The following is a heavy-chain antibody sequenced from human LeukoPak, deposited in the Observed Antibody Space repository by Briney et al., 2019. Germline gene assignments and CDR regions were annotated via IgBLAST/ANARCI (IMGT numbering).Heavy chain of an antibody. J-gene: IGHJ6*03. D-gene: IGHD3-10*01. CDR1: GGSISSSSYY. CDR2: IYYSGST. Sequence: SETLSLTCTVSGGSISSSSYYWGWIRQPPGKGLEWIGSIYYSGSTYYNPSLKSRVTISVDTSKNQFSLKLSSVTAADTAVYYCARTGPTPQLLWFGELFPGRDYYYYMDVWGKGTTVTIS. V-gene: IGHV4-39*07. CDR3: ARTGPTPQLLWFGELFPGRDYYYYMDV.